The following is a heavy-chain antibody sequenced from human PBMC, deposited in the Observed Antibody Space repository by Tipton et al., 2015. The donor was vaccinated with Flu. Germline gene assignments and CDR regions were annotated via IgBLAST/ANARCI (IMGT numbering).Heavy chain of an antibody. D-gene: IGHD6-25*01. Sequence: SLRLSCAASGFTFSSYEMNWVRQAPGKGLEWVSYISSSGSTIYYADSVKGRFTISRDNAKNSLYLQMNSLRAEDTAVYYCARVAVRSGMGFDPWGQGTLVTVPS. J-gene: IGHJ5*02. V-gene: IGHV3-48*03. CDR1: GFTFSSYE. CDR3: ARVAVRSGMGFDP. CDR2: ISSSGSTI.